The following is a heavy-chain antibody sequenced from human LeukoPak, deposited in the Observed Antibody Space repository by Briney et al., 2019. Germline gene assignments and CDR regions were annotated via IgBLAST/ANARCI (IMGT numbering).Heavy chain of an antibody. CDR3: AKDTGGYSYVPEYFQH. CDR2: ISGSGGST. J-gene: IGHJ1*01. Sequence: GGSLRLSCAASGFTFSSYAMSWACQAPGKGLEWVSAISGSGGSTYYADSVKGRFTISRDNSKNTLYLQMNSLRAEDTAVYYCAKDTGGYSYVPEYFQHWGQGTLVTVSS. D-gene: IGHD5-18*01. CDR1: GFTFSSYA. V-gene: IGHV3-23*01.